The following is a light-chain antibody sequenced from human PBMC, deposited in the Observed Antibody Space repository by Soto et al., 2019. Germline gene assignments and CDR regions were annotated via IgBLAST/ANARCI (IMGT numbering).Light chain of an antibody. CDR2: EGS. CDR1: SSDVGTYDL. CDR3: CSYAGFTTLV. Sequence: GTSSDVGTYDLVSWYQQHPGKAPKLMIYEGSKRPSGVSSRFSGSKSGNTASLTISGLQADDEADYYCCSYAGFTTLVFGGGTKLTVL. J-gene: IGLJ2*01. V-gene: IGLV2-23*01.